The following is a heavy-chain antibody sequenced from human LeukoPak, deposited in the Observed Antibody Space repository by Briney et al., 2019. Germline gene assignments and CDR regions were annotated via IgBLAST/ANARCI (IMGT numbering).Heavy chain of an antibody. J-gene: IGHJ4*02. CDR3: ARGHGYSYGYAGY. Sequence: GASVKVSCKASGYTFTGYYMHWVRQAPGQGLEWMGWINPNSGGTNYAQKFQGRVTMTRDTSISTAYMELSRLRSDDTAVCYCARGHGYSYGYAGYWGQGTLVTVSS. CDR2: INPNSGGT. V-gene: IGHV1-2*02. D-gene: IGHD5-18*01. CDR1: GYTFTGYY.